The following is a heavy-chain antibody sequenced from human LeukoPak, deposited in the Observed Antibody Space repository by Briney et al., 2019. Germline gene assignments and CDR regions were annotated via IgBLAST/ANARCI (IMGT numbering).Heavy chain of an antibody. CDR2: ISVSGAST. V-gene: IGHV3-23*01. J-gene: IGHJ3*02. Sequence: PGGSLRLSCTASGFTFSSYGMRWVRQAPGEGLEWVSTISVSGASTYYADSVKGRFTISRDNSKDTLYLQMNSLRAEDTALYYCAKKASQSIFDAFDIWGQGTMVTVSS. CDR3: AKKASQSIFDAFDI. CDR1: GFTFSSYG.